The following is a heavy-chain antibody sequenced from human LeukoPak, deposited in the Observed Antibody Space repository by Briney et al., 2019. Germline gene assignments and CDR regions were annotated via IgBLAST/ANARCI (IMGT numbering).Heavy chain of an antibody. J-gene: IGHJ3*02. CDR3: ARRDRYYYDSSGYARGGFDI. CDR1: GGSIRSSYYY. Sequence: PSETLSLTCTVSGGSIRSSYYYWGWIRQPPGKGLEWIGSIYDSGSTYYNPSLKSRVTISVDTSKNQFSLKLSSVTAADTAVYYCARRDRYYYDSSGYARGGFDIWGQGTMVTVSS. V-gene: IGHV4-39*07. CDR2: IYDSGST. D-gene: IGHD3-22*01.